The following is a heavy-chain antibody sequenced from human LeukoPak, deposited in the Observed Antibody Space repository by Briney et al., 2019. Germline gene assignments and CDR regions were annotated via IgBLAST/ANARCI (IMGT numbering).Heavy chain of an antibody. CDR3: VKGDYYDSGSYPDY. CDR2: INSNGDST. D-gene: IGHD3-10*01. V-gene: IGHV3-64D*06. Sequence: PGGSLRLSCSASGXTFSSYAMHWVRQAPGKGLEYVSAINSNGDSTYNADSVKGRFTISRDNSKNTLYLQMSSLRAEDTAVYYCVKGDYYDSGSYPDYWGQGTLVTVSS. J-gene: IGHJ4*02. CDR1: GXTFSSYA.